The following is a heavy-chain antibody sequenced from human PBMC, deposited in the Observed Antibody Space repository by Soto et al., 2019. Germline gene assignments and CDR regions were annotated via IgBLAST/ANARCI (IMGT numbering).Heavy chain of an antibody. Sequence: QVQLVQSGAEVKKPGSSVKVSCKASGGTLSSYTFSWVRQAPGQGLEWMGRAIPNLGVTNYAKKFQGRFGIVADTSTSTDYMELNSLRYEDTDVYYCARDKGYCSDTSCPDFDYWGQGTLVTVSS. CDR1: GGTLSSYT. D-gene: IGHD2-15*01. CDR2: AIPNLGVT. V-gene: IGHV1-69*08. J-gene: IGHJ4*02. CDR3: ARDKGYCSDTSCPDFDY.